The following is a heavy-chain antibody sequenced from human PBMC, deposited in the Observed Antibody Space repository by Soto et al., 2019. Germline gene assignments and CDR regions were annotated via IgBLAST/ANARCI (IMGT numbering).Heavy chain of an antibody. J-gene: IGHJ4*02. CDR2: IYYSGST. V-gene: IGHV4-39*01. D-gene: IGHD4-4*01. Sequence: SETLSLTCTVSGGSISSSSYYWGWIRQPPGKGLEWIGSIYYSGSTYYNPSLKSRVTISVDTSKSQFSLKLSSVTAADTAVYYCARTDAMTTVSNYWGQGTLVTVSS. CDR3: ARTDAMTTVSNY. CDR1: GGSISSSSYY.